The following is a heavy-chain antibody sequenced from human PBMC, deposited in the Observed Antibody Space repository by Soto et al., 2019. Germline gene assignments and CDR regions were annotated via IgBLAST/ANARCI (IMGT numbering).Heavy chain of an antibody. D-gene: IGHD1-26*01. CDR1: GYSFTNFG. V-gene: IGHV1-18*04. Sequence: QLHLVQSGAEVKNPAASVKVSCKASGYSFTNFGINWVRQAPGQGLEWMGCITPYNGNANYAQKHQDRLTITTDTSTNTAYLELRSLRSDDTAVYFCARARMYSGAYHDYWGQGTLVTVSS. CDR3: ARARMYSGAYHDY. J-gene: IGHJ4*02. CDR2: ITPYNGNA.